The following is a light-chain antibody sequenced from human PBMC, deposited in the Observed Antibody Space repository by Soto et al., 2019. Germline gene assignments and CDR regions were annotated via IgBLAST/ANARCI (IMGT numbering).Light chain of an antibody. CDR3: QQYNNWPLT. V-gene: IGKV3-20*01. J-gene: IGKJ4*01. CDR1: QSVDSTY. CDR2: GTS. Sequence: EIVLTQSPGTLSLSPGERATLSCRASQSVDSTYLAWYQQQPGQAPRLLMSGTSNRATGTPDRFSGSGSGTDFTLTISRLEPEDFAVYYCQQYNNWPLTFGGGTKVDIK.